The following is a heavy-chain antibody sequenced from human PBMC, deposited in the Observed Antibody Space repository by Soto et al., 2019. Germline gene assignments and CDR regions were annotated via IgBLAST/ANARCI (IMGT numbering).Heavy chain of an antibody. J-gene: IGHJ4*02. D-gene: IGHD6-6*01. CDR3: ANVTPQRSSSSFDF. Sequence: GGSLRLSCAASGFTFSSYGMHWVRQAPGKGLEWVAVISYDGSNKYYADSVKGRFTISRENSKNTLYLQMNSLRAEDTAVYYCANVTPQRSSSSFDFWGQGTLVTVSS. V-gene: IGHV3-30*18. CDR2: ISYDGSNK. CDR1: GFTFSSYG.